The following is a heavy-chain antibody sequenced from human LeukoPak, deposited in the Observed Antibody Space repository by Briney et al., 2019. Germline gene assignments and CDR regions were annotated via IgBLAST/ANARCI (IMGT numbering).Heavy chain of an antibody. J-gene: IGHJ4*02. Sequence: SGTLCLTCAASGGSFSGYYRSWIRQPPGKGLEWVWEINHSGGTNYNPSLESRVTISVNTSKNQFSLQLNTVTAADTAVYYCARVSPCCSGGSCYFDYWGQGTQVSVSS. D-gene: IGHD2-15*01. CDR1: GGSFSGYY. V-gene: IGHV4-34*01. CDR2: INHSGGT. CDR3: ARVSPCCSGGSCYFDY.